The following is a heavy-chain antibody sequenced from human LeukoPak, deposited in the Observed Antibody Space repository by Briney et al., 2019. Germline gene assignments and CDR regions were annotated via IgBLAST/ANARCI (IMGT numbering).Heavy chain of an antibody. J-gene: IGHJ4*02. Sequence: SETLSLTCTVSGGSISSYYWSRIRQPPGKGLEWIGYIYYSGTTNYNPSLKSRVTISVDTSKNQFSLKLSSVTAADTAVYYCARGVYIAAAQYAYWGQGTLVTVSS. CDR1: GGSISSYY. CDR3: ARGVYIAAAQYAY. V-gene: IGHV4-59*01. CDR2: IYYSGTT. D-gene: IGHD6-13*01.